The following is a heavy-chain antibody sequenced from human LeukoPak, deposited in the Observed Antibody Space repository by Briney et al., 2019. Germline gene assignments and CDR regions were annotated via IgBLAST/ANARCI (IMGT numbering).Heavy chain of an antibody. J-gene: IGHJ4*02. V-gene: IGHV4-59*11. CDR1: GGSISSHY. D-gene: IGHD6-19*01. Sequence: PSETLSLTCIVSGGSISSHYWSWIRQSPGKTLEWIGYISYSGSTNYNPSLKSRVTISLDTSKSQFSLKLNSVTPADTAVYYCRRVPRPGSSGWYGGPIDYWGQGTLVTVSS. CDR2: ISYSGST. CDR3: RRVPRPGSSGWYGGPIDY.